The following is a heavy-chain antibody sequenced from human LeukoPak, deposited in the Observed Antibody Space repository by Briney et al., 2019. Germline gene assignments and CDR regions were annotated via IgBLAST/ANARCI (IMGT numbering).Heavy chain of an antibody. CDR1: GFTFSSYS. Sequence: PGGSLRLSCAASGFTFSSYSMNWVRQAPGKGLEWVAVISYDGSNKYYADSVKGRFTISRDNSKNTLYLQMNSLRAEDTAVYYCAKDLHSAGDNDYWGQGTLVTVSS. V-gene: IGHV3-30*18. CDR2: ISYDGSNK. CDR3: AKDLHSAGDNDY. J-gene: IGHJ4*02. D-gene: IGHD7-27*01.